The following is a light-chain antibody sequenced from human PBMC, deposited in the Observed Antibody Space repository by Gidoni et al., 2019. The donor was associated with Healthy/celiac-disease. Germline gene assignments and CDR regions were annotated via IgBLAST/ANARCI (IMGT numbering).Light chain of an antibody. CDR1: SSNIGGNT. V-gene: IGLV1-44*01. J-gene: IGLJ3*02. Sequence: QSVLTQPPPASGTPGQRVTISCSGSSSNIGGNTVNWYQQLPGTAPKLLIYSNNQRPSGVPDRFSGSKSGTSASLAISGLQSEDAADYYCAAWDDSLNGWVFGGGTKLTVL. CDR3: AAWDDSLNGWV. CDR2: SNN.